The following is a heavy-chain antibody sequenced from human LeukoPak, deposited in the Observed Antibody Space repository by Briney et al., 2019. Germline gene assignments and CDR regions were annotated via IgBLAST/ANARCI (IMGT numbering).Heavy chain of an antibody. CDR3: ARIWFGGCYFDY. CDR1: GGSISSYY. Sequence: PSETLSLTCTVSGGSISSYYWSWIRQPPGKGLEWIGYIYYSGSTNYNPSLKSRVTISVDTSKNQFSLKLSSVTAADTAVYYCARIWFGGCYFDYWGQGTLVTVSS. CDR2: IYYSGST. J-gene: IGHJ4*02. D-gene: IGHD3-10*01. V-gene: IGHV4-59*01.